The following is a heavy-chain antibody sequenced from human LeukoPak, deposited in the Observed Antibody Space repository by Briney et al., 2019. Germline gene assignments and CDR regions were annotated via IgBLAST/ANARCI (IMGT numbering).Heavy chain of an antibody. V-gene: IGHV1-18*01. CDR3: VCAFFRGDGYKSH. D-gene: IGHD5-24*01. J-gene: IGHJ4*02. CDR2: INAYNGNT. Sequence: ASVKVSCKASGYTFTSYGISWVRQAPGQGLEWMGWINAYNGNTNYAQKLQGRVTMTTDTSTSTAYMELRSLRSDDTAVYYCVCAFFRGDGYKSHWGQGTLITVSS. CDR1: GYTFTSYG.